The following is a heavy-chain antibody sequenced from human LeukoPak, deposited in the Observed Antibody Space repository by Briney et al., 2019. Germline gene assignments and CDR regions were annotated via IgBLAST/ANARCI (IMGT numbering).Heavy chain of an antibody. CDR3: ARAVEMATVYFDY. D-gene: IGHD5-24*01. J-gene: IGHJ4*02. CDR1: GYRFTSYW. V-gene: IGHV5-51*01. CDR2: IYPGDSDT. Sequence: GESLKISCKGSGYRFTSYWIGGVRQMPGKGLEWMEIIYPGDSDTRYSPSFQGQVTISADKSISTAYLQWSSLKASDTAMYYCARAVEMATVYFDYWGQGTLVTVSS.